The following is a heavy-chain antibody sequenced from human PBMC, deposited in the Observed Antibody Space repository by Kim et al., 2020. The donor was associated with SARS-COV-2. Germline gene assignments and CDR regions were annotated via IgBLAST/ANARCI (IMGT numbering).Heavy chain of an antibody. CDR1: GFTFSSYA. Sequence: GGSLRLSCAASGFTFSSYAMSWVRQAPGKGLEWVSAISGSGGSTYYADSVKGRFTISRDNSKNTLYLQMNSLRAEDTAVYYCAKELFGVGYYGSGEIDYWGQGTLVTVSS. CDR2: ISGSGGST. CDR3: AKELFGVGYYGSGEIDY. D-gene: IGHD3-10*01. V-gene: IGHV3-23*01. J-gene: IGHJ4*02.